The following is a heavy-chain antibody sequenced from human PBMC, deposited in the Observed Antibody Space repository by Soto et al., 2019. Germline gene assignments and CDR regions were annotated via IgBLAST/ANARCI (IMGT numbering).Heavy chain of an antibody. V-gene: IGHV5-51*01. J-gene: IGHJ4*02. D-gene: IGHD2-2*01. Sequence: GESLKISCKGSGYSFTDYWIDWVRQMPGKGLEWMGIIYPGDSDTRYSPSFQGQVTISADKSTSTAYLQLNSLKASDTAMYYCARHVGYSITFLQCPVDYWGQGTLVTVSS. CDR1: GYSFTDYW. CDR2: IYPGDSDT. CDR3: ARHVGYSITFLQCPVDY.